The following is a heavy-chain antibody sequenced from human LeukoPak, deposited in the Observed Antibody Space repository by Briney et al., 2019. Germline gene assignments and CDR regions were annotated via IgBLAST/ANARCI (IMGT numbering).Heavy chain of an antibody. CDR3: ARGLVLLGAFDI. CDR1: GYTFTTYG. J-gene: IGHJ3*02. Sequence: GASVKVSCKTSGYTFTTYGITWVRQAPGQGLEWMGWISAYNGNTNYAQKLQGRVTMTTDTSTSTAYMELRSLRSDDTAVYYCARGLVLLGAFDIWGQGTMVTVSS. V-gene: IGHV1-18*01. D-gene: IGHD6-6*01. CDR2: ISAYNGNT.